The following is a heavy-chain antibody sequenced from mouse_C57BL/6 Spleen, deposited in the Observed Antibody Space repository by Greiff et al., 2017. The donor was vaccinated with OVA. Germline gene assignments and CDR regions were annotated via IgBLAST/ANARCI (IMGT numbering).Heavy chain of an antibody. J-gene: IGHJ4*01. Sequence: QVQLKQPGAELVKPGASVKLSCKASGYTFTSYWMQWVKQRPGQGLEWIGEIDPSDSYTNYNQKFKGKATLTVDTSSSTAYMQLSSLTSEDSAVYYCARGGGYPYAMDYWGQGTSVTVSS. CDR3: ARGGGYPYAMDY. CDR2: IDPSDSYT. D-gene: IGHD2-2*01. CDR1: GYTFTSYW. V-gene: IGHV1-50*01.